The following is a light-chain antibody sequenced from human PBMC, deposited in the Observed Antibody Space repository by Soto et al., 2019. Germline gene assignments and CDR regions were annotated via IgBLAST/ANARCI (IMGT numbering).Light chain of an antibody. J-gene: IGLJ1*01. CDR2: RDT. V-gene: IGLV1-40*01. Sequence: QSVLTQPPSVSGAPGQKVTISCTGNSANIGAGHDVHWYQHVSGSAPKLLISRDTGWPSDVPERFSGSKSGASASLAITGLQPEDEADYYCQSYDNSLTGSYVFGTGTKLTVL. CDR1: SANIGAGHD. CDR3: QSYDNSLTGSYV.